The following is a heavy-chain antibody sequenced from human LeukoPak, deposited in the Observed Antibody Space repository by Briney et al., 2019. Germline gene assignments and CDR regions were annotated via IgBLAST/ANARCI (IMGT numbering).Heavy chain of an antibody. CDR1: GGSISSSSYY. V-gene: IGHV4-39*01. J-gene: IGHJ4*02. CDR3: ARRLLTVTTPPFDY. CDR2: IYYSGST. D-gene: IGHD4-17*01. Sequence: SETLSLTCTVSGGSISSSSYYWGWIRQPPGKGLEWIGSIYYSGSTYYNPSLKSRVTISVDTSKNQFSLKLSSVTAADTVVYYCARRLLTVTTPPFDYWGQGTLVTVSS.